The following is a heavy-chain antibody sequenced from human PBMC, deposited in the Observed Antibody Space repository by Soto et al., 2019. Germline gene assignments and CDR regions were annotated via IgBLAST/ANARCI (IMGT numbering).Heavy chain of an antibody. J-gene: IGHJ4*02. D-gene: IGHD2-21*02. V-gene: IGHV1-46*01. CDR2: INPSGGST. CDR1: GYTFTSYY. CDR3: ARVNCGGDCYIDY. Sequence: QVQLVQSGAEVKKPGASVKVSCKASGYTFTSYYMHWVRQSPGQGLEWMGIINPSGGSTSYAQKFEGRVTMTRDTSTSTVYMELSSLRSEDTAVYDCARVNCGGDCYIDYLGQGTLVTVSS.